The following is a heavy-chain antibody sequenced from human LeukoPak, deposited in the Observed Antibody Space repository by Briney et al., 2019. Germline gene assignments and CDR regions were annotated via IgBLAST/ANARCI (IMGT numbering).Heavy chain of an antibody. V-gene: IGHV3-33*01. Sequence: GRSVRLSREPSGFSLRSYGMHWVRQAPGKGREGVAVIWYDGTNKYYADSVKGRFTISRDNSKNTLYLQMNSLRAEDTAVYYCARDQRGFSYSKYYFDYWGQGTLVTVSS. CDR2: IWYDGTNK. J-gene: IGHJ4*02. D-gene: IGHD5-18*01. CDR3: ARDQRGFSYSKYYFDY. CDR1: GFSLRSYG.